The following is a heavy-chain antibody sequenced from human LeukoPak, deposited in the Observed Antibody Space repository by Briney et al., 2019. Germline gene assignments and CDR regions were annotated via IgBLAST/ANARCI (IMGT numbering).Heavy chain of an antibody. Sequence: SETLSLTCTVSGGSISSSSYYWGWIRQPPGKGLEWIGSIYYSGSTYYNPSLKSRVTISVDTSKNQFSLKLSSVTAADTAVYYCATRIAVANYFDYWGQGTLVTVSS. V-gene: IGHV4-39*01. J-gene: IGHJ4*02. CDR3: ATRIAVANYFDY. D-gene: IGHD6-19*01. CDR1: GGSISSSSYY. CDR2: IYYSGST.